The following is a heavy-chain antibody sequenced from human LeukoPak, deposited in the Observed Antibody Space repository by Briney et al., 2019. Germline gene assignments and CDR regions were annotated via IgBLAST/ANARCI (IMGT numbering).Heavy chain of an antibody. Sequence: SETLSLTCTVSGGSINSNSYYWGWIRQPPGKGLEWIGSIHHSGNTYYNPSLKSRVTISVDTSENQFSLKLTSVTAADTAVYQCVRRDGYNYYLDYWGPGTLVTVSS. J-gene: IGHJ4*02. CDR3: VRRDGYNYYLDY. D-gene: IGHD5-24*01. CDR2: IHHSGNT. CDR1: GGSINSNSYY. V-gene: IGHV4-39*07.